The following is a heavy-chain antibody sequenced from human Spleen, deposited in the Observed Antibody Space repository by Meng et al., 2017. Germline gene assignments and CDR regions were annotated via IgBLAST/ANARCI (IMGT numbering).Heavy chain of an antibody. CDR3: VAEERG. CDR1: GLTLSSHW. V-gene: IGHV3-7*01. CDR2: IENAGSEK. J-gene: IGHJ4*02. D-gene: IGHD3-16*01. Sequence: GGSLSLSCAASGLTLSSHWMTWVRQAPGKGLEWVANIENAGSEKNYVDSVKGRFTISRDKAKNSLYLQMNSLRVEDTAVYNCVAEERGWGQGTLVTVSS.